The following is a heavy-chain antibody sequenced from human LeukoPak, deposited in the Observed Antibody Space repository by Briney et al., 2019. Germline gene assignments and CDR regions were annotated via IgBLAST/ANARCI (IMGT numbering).Heavy chain of an antibody. Sequence: GGSLRLSCAASGFTFDDYAMHWVRQAPGKGLEWVSGISWNSGSIGYADSVKGRFTISRDNAKNSLYLQMNSLRAEDTALYYCAKGPESSSSGGYFDYWGQGTLATVSS. CDR3: AKGPESSSSGGYFDY. J-gene: IGHJ4*02. V-gene: IGHV3-9*01. D-gene: IGHD6-6*01. CDR2: ISWNSGSI. CDR1: GFTFDDYA.